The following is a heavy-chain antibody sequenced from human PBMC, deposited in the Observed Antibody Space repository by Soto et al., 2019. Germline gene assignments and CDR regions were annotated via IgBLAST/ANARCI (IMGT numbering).Heavy chain of an antibody. CDR3: ASSRGYSSSWYLPYYYGMDV. CDR1: GGTFSSYA. D-gene: IGHD6-13*01. Sequence: QVQLVQSGAEVKKPGSSVKVSCKASGGTFSSYAISWVRQAPGQGLEWMGGIIPIFGTANYAQKFQGRVTITADESTSTAYMELSSPRSEDTAVYYCASSRGYSSSWYLPYYYGMDVWGQGTTVTVSS. J-gene: IGHJ6*02. CDR2: IIPIFGTA. V-gene: IGHV1-69*01.